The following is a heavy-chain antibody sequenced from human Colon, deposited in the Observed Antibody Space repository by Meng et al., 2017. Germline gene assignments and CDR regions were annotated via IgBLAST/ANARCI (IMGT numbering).Heavy chain of an antibody. Sequence: SETLSLTCAVYGGSFSGYYWSWIRQPPGKGLEWIGEINHSGSTNYNPSLKSRVTISVDTSKNRFSLKLSSVTAADTAVYYCARRRWYSSGEIWGQGTMVTVSS. CDR1: GGSFSGYY. CDR3: ARRRWYSSGEI. V-gene: IGHV4-34*01. J-gene: IGHJ3*02. D-gene: IGHD6-19*01. CDR2: INHSGST.